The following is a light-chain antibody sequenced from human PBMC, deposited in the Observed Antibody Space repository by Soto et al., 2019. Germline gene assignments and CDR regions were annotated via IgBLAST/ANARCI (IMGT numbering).Light chain of an antibody. J-gene: IGKJ3*01. Sequence: IQMTQTPAILSASVGDRFTITCGASQSISIWLAWYQQKRGKGPKLVIYAASSLQSGVPSRFSGSGSGTDFTLTISSLQPEDLATYYCLQDYIYPLTFGPGTKVDI. CDR3: LQDYIYPLT. CDR2: AAS. V-gene: IGKV1-6*01. CDR1: QSISIW.